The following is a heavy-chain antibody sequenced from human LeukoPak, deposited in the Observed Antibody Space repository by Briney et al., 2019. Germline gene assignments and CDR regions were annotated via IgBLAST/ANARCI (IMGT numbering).Heavy chain of an antibody. V-gene: IGHV1-46*01. D-gene: IGHD3-3*01. J-gene: IGHJ4*02. CDR3: ARGGYDFSSGYYPSR. CDR2: INPSAGST. CDR1: VYTFTSYF. Sequence: ASVKVSCKASVYTFTSYFMYWVRQAPGQGLEWMGIINPSAGSTSYAQKFEGRVTMTRDTSTSTVYMELKSLRSEDTAVYYCARGGYDFSSGYYPSRWGQGTLVTVSS.